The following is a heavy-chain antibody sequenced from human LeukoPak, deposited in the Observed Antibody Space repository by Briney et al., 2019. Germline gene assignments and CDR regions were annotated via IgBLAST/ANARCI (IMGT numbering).Heavy chain of an antibody. CDR2: IYYSGNT. D-gene: IGHD5-18*01. J-gene: IGHJ4*02. CDR1: GGSISSSNYY. V-gene: IGHV4-39*07. CDR3: ARLCGYYYGYFDY. Sequence: SETLSLTCAVSGGSISSSNYYWGWIRQAPGKGLEWIGTIYYSGNTFYNPTLQSRVSISVDTSRNHFSLNLSSVTAADTAVYYCARLCGYYYGYFDYWGQGALATVSS.